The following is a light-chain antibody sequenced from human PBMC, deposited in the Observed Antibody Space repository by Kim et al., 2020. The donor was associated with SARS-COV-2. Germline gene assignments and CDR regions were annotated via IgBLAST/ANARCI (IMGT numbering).Light chain of an antibody. CDR2: EVS. CDR3: SSYGGNNNLV. V-gene: IGLV2-8*01. J-gene: IGLJ2*01. Sequence: QSALTQPPSASGSPGQSVAISCTGTSSDVGSYNYVSWYQQHPGKAPKLMIYEVSKRPSGVPDRFSGSKSGNTASLTVSGLQAEDEADYYCSSYGGNNNLVFGGGTQLTVL. CDR1: SSDVGSYNY.